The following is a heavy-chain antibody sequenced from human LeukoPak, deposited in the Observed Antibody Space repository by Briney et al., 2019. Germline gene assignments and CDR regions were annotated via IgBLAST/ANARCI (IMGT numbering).Heavy chain of an antibody. V-gene: IGHV3-23*01. D-gene: IGHD2-15*01. Sequence: PGGSLRLCCAASGFTFSGVAMTWVRQAPGKGLEWVSSIGSDSKTHYSESVKGRFAISRDNSKSTLFLQLNSLRAEDTAVYYCARDPGRSGSSCYSDYWGQGTLVTVSS. J-gene: IGHJ4*02. CDR2: IGSDSKT. CDR1: GFTFSGVA. CDR3: ARDPGRSGSSCYSDY.